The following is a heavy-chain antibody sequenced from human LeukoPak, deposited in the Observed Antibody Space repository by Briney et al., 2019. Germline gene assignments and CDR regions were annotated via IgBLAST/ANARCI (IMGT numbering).Heavy chain of an antibody. J-gene: IGHJ4*02. CDR2: IRSTGDST. D-gene: IGHD4/OR15-4a*01. CDR3: ARRAGAYSHPYDY. CDR1: GFTFSNFA. Sequence: TGGSLRLSCAASGFTFSNFAIHWVRQAPRKGLEFVSGIRSTGDSTYYANSAKGRFTISRDNSKNTLYLQMVSLRAEDTAVYYCARRAGAYSHPYDYWGQGTLVTVSS. V-gene: IGHV3-64*01.